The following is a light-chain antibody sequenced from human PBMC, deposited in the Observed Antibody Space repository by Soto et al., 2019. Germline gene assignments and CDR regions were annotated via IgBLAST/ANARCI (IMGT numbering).Light chain of an antibody. CDR2: GAS. Sequence: ILLTQSPCTLSLSPGERATLSCRASQSFTSTPLAWYQQKPGQAPRLLIYGASSRATGIPERFSGGGSGTDFSLTISRLDPEDFEVYYCQQYSSSPITFGQGTRLEIK. V-gene: IGKV3-20*01. J-gene: IGKJ5*01. CDR3: QQYSSSPIT. CDR1: QSFTSTP.